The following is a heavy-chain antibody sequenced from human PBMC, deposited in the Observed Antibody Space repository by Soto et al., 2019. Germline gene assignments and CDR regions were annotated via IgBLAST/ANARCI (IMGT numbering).Heavy chain of an antibody. Sequence: QVQLQESGPGLVKPSQTLSFTCTVSGGSISSGDYYWSWIRQPPGKGLEWIGYIYYSGSTYYSPSLKSRVTITVDTSKNQFSLKLSSVTAADTAVYYCARERPDGARLDPWGQGTLVTVSS. V-gene: IGHV4-30-4*01. CDR2: IYYSGST. D-gene: IGHD6-6*01. J-gene: IGHJ5*02. CDR1: GGSISSGDYY. CDR3: ARERPDGARLDP.